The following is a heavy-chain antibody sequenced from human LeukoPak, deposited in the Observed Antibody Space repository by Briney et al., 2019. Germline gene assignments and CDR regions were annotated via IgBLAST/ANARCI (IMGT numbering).Heavy chain of an antibody. J-gene: IGHJ4*02. CDR2: ISGSGGST. D-gene: IGHD3-22*01. CDR3: AKGRYYDSSGYSLHYFDY. CDR1: GFTFSSYA. Sequence: GGSLRLSCAASGFTFSSYAMSWVRQAPGKGLEWVSAISGSGGSTYYADSVKGRFTISRDNSKNTLYLQMNSLRAEDTAVYYCAKGRYYDSSGYSLHYFDYWGQGTLVTVSS. V-gene: IGHV3-23*01.